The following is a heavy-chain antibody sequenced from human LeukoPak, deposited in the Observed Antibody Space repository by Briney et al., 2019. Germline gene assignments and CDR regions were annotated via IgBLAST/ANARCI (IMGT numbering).Heavy chain of an antibody. CDR3: ARDFYGGDYFDY. Sequence: SGGSLRLSCAASGFTFSSYSMNWVRQAPGKGLEWVSYISSSSTIYYADSVKGRFTISRDNAKNSLYLQMNSLRAEDTAVYYCARDFYGGDYFDYWGQGTLVTVSS. CDR2: ISSSSTI. V-gene: IGHV3-48*04. J-gene: IGHJ4*02. CDR1: GFTFSSYS. D-gene: IGHD4-23*01.